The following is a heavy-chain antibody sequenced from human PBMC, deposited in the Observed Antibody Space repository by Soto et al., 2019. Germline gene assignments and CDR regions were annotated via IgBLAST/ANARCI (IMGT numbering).Heavy chain of an antibody. CDR2: ISGVRDYI. D-gene: IGHD3-10*01. V-gene: IGHV3-21*06. Sequence: PGGSLRLSCGASGFTFSYYPLHWVRRSPGKGLEWVSSISGVRDYIRYADSVKGRFAISRDNAKTSLYLQMNSLTAEDTAVYYCAREGVHNYTEYYFDYWGQGTLVTVSS. CDR1: GFTFSYYP. CDR3: AREGVHNYTEYYFDY. J-gene: IGHJ4*02.